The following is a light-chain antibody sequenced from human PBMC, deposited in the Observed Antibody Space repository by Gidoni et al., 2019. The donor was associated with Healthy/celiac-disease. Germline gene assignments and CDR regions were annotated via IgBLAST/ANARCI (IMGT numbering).Light chain of an antibody. CDR1: NSGSKS. Sequence: SYLLTQPPSVSMAPGQTARITCGGNNSGSKSVQWYQQKPGQAPVLVVYDDSDRPSGITERFSGSNSGNTATLTISRVEAGDEADYYCQVWDSSSDHWVFGGGTKLTVL. CDR2: DDS. J-gene: IGLJ3*02. CDR3: QVWDSSSDHWV. V-gene: IGLV3-21*02.